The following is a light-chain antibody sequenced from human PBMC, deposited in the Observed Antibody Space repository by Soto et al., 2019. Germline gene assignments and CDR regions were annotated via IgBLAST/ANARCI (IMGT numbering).Light chain of an antibody. J-gene: IGLJ1*01. CDR2: EVS. CDR1: SSDVGGYNY. V-gene: IGLV2-8*01. CDR3: SSYAGSNNLGV. Sequence: QSALTQPPSASGSPGQSVTISCTGTSSDVGGYNYVSWYQQHPGKAPKLMIYEVSKRPSGVPDRFSGSKSGNTASLTVSGLQAEDEADYYCSSYAGSNNLGVFVTGTRSPS.